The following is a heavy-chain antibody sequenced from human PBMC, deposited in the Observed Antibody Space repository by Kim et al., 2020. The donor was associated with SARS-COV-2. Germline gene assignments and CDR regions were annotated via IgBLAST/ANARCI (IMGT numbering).Heavy chain of an antibody. CDR3: ANVPDILTGYPLSLSGNDAFDI. V-gene: IGHV3-30*18. D-gene: IGHD3-9*01. Sequence: GGSLRLSCAASGFTFSSYGMHWVRQAPGKGLEWVAVISYDGSNKYYADSVKGRFTISRDNSKNTLYLQMNSLRAEDTAVYYCANVPDILTGYPLSLSGNDAFDIWGQGTMVTVSS. CDR1: GFTFSSYG. J-gene: IGHJ3*02. CDR2: ISYDGSNK.